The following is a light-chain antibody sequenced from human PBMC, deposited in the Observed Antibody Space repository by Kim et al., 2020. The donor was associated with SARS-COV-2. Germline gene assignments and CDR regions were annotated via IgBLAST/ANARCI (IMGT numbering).Light chain of an antibody. CDR2: ENS. J-gene: IGLJ2*01. V-gene: IGLV1-51*01. CDR3: ALWDSNLSALL. CDR1: DSNIGNNY. Sequence: QSVLTQPPSVSAAPGQKVTISCSGGDSNIGNNYVSWYQHISGTAPKLLIYENSKRPSAIPDRFSASKSGTSAALDITGLLTGDEADYYCALWDSNLSALLFGGGTQLTVL.